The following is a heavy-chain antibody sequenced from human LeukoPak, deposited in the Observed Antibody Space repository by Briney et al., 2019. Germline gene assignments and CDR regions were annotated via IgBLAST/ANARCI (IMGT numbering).Heavy chain of an antibody. D-gene: IGHD3-10*01. CDR2: FDPEDGET. CDR1: GYTLTELS. J-gene: IGHJ4*02. Sequence: GASVKVSCKVSGYTLTELSMRWVRQAPGKGLEWMGGFDPEDGETIYAQKFQGRVTMTEDTSTDTAYMELSSLRSEDTAVYYCATNAPAHYYGSGSWNYWGQGTLVTVSS. CDR3: ATNAPAHYYGSGSWNY. V-gene: IGHV1-24*01.